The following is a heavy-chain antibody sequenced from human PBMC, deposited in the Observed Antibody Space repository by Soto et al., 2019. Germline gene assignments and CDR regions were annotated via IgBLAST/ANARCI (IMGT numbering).Heavy chain of an antibody. D-gene: IGHD6-13*01. CDR1: CGSFSGYY. CDR3: ARGGGSSWYWSYYYYYGMDV. J-gene: IGHJ6*02. V-gene: IGHV4-34*01. CDR2: INHSGST. Sequence: SETLSLTCAVYCGSFSGYYWSWIRQPPGKGLEWIGEINHSGSTNYNPSLKSRVTISVDTSKNQFSLKLSSVTAADTAVYYCARGGGSSWYWSYYYYYGMDVWGQGTTVTVSS.